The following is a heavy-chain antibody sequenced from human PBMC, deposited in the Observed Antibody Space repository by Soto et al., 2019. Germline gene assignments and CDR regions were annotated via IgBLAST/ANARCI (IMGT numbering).Heavy chain of an antibody. J-gene: IGHJ4*02. D-gene: IGHD4-17*01. CDR1: GGSFSCYY. Sequence: PSETLSLTCAVDGGSFSCYYWSWIRQPPGKGLEWIGEINHSGSTNYNPSLKSRVTISVDTSKNQFSLKLSSVTAADTAVYYCARDDRATVTMFDYWGQGTLVTVSS. CDR2: INHSGST. V-gene: IGHV4-34*01. CDR3: ARDDRATVTMFDY.